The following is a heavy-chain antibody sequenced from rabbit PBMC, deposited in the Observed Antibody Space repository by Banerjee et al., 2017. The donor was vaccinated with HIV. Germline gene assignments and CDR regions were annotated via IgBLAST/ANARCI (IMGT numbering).Heavy chain of an antibody. CDR3: VRDRGVSIIGYLGDL. D-gene: IGHD1-1*01. CDR1: GFTISSYH. V-gene: IGHV1S28*01. J-gene: IGHJ4*01. CDR2: IDAGGGST. Sequence: QQLVETGGGLVQPGGTLTLTCTASGFTISSYHMGWVRQAPGKGLEWIGMIDAGGGSTYYASWVNGRFTISSNTNQNTVSLQLNSLTAADTATYFCVRDRGVSIIGYLGDLWGQGTLVTVS.